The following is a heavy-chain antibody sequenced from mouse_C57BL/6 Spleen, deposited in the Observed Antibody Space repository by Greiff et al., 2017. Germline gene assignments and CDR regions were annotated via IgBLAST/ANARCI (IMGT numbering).Heavy chain of an antibody. CDR2: IDPSDSET. Sequence: QVQLQQSGAELVRPGSSVKLSCKASGYTFTSYWMHWVKQRPIQGLEWIGNIDPSDSETHYNQKFKDKATLTVDKSSSTAYMQLSSLTSEDSAVYYCARTSYDPYAMDYWGQGTSVTVSS. J-gene: IGHJ4*01. CDR3: ARTSYDPYAMDY. V-gene: IGHV1-52*01. CDR1: GYTFTSYW. D-gene: IGHD2-3*01.